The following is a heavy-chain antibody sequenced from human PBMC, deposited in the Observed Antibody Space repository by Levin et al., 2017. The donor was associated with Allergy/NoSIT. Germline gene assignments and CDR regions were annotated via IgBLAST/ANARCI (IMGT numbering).Heavy chain of an antibody. D-gene: IGHD1-26*01. V-gene: IGHV1-8*01. CDR1: GYTFTSYD. J-gene: IGHJ4*02. Sequence: ASVKVSCKASGYTFTSYDINWVRQATGQGLEWMGWMNPNSGNTGYAQKFQGRVTMTRNTSISTAYMELSSLRSEDTAVYYCARARGLGWELLYYFDYWGQGTLVTVSS. CDR3: ARARGLGWELLYYFDY. CDR2: MNPNSGNT.